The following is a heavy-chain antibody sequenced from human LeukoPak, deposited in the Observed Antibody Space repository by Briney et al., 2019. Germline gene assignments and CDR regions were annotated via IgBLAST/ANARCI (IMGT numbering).Heavy chain of an antibody. J-gene: IGHJ4*02. CDR1: GITFRSYC. CDR2: INQDGSGK. D-gene: IGHD1-1*01. V-gene: IGHV3-7*01. CDR3: EMNWNVPPRDY. Sequence: PGGSLRLSCAASGITFRSYCMNWVRQAPGKGLEWVASINQDGSGKNYVDSVKGRFTVSGDNAKKYLQMNSLRDEDTVVYYCEMNWNVPPRDYWGQGTLVTVSS.